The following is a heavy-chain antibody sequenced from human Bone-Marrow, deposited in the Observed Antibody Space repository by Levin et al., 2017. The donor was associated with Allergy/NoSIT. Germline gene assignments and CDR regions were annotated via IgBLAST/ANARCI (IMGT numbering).Heavy chain of an antibody. CDR3: ARGSYHYGSGTGTYYSE. J-gene: IGHJ4*02. CDR2: MFDSGNT. D-gene: IGHD3-10*01. V-gene: IGHV4-59*01. CDR1: GGSMNSFY. Sequence: SQTLSLTCTVSGGSMNSFYWTWIRQPPGKGLEWIGYMFDSGNTNYNSSLKSRVTISVDTSRNQFSLKFKSVTAADTAVYYCARGSYHYGSGTGTYYSEWGQGALVTVSS.